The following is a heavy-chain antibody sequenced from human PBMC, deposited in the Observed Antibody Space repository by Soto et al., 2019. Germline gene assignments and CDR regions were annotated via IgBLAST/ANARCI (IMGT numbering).Heavy chain of an antibody. J-gene: IGHJ6*02. V-gene: IGHV3-74*03. CDR3: AREGSLGLDV. CDR1: GFIFSSFW. Sequence: EVRLEEAGGGFVQPGGSLRVSCSGSGFIFSSFWMHWVRQGPGKGLEWVSRINGDGASLANADSVKGRFSISRDNVKNTLHLQMNSLGADDTAVYFCAREGSLGLDVWGQGKTVTVSS. D-gene: IGHD3-10*01. CDR2: INGDGASL.